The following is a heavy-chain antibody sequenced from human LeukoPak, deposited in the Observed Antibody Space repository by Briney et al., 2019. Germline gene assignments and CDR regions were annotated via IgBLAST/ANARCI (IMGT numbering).Heavy chain of an antibody. J-gene: IGHJ4*02. CDR2: IYYSGST. V-gene: IGHV4-39*01. Sequence: SETLSLTCTVSGGSISSSSYYWGWIRQPPGKGLEWIGSIYYSGSTYYNPSLKSRVTISVDTSKNQFSLKLSSVTAADTAVYYCARCPGPWTVDYWGQGTLVTVSS. CDR3: ARCPGPWTVDY. D-gene: IGHD1-14*01. CDR1: GGSISSSSYY.